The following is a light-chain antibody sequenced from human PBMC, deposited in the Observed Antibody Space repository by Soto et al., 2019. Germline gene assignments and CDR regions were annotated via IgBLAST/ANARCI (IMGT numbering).Light chain of an antibody. Sequence: ILLTQSPSTLSLSPGESAILSCRASQSVSTSLAWYQHKPGQAPSLFIYDASKRAPGIPARITGSGSGTDFLPIISLLEAEVITYYCYQVRDVWPTFGQGTKVEIK. CDR2: DAS. CDR1: QSVSTS. J-gene: IGKJ1*01. CDR3: QVRDVWPT. V-gene: IGKV3-11*01.